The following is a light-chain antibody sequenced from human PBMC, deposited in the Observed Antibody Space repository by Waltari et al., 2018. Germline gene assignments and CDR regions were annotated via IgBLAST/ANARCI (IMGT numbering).Light chain of an antibody. V-gene: IGKV3-11*01. CDR3: QQRSDWPMT. CDR1: QSVSNF. J-gene: IGKJ4*01. Sequence: EIVLTQSPDTLSLSPGERVPISCRATQSVSNFLAWYQQKPGQAPRLLIYDTSNRATGIPARFSGSGSGTDFTLTISSLEPEDFAVYYCQQRSDWPMTFGGGTKVEIK. CDR2: DTS.